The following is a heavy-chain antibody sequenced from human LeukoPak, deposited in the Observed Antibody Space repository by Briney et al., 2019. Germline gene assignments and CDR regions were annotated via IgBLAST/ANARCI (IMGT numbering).Heavy chain of an antibody. V-gene: IGHV1-2*02. Sequence: ASVKVSCKASGYTFTGYYMHWVRQAPGQGLEWMGWINPNSGGTNYARKFQGRVTMTRDTSISTAYMELSRLRSDDTAVYYCARVDAIVATTPDYWGQGTLVTVSS. J-gene: IGHJ4*02. CDR1: GYTFTGYY. CDR2: INPNSGGT. CDR3: ARVDAIVATTPDY. D-gene: IGHD5-12*01.